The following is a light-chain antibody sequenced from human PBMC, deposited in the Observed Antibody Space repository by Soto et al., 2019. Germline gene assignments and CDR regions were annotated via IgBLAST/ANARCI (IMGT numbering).Light chain of an antibody. J-gene: IGLJ1*01. V-gene: IGLV2-8*01. Sequence: QSVLTQPPSASGSPGQSVTISCTGTSSDVGGYNYVSWYQQHPGKAPKPMIYEVSKRPSGVPDRFSGSKSGNTASLTVSVLQAEDEADYYCTSYAGSNNFFYVFGTGTKVTVL. CDR2: EVS. CDR1: SSDVGGYNY. CDR3: TSYAGSNNFFYV.